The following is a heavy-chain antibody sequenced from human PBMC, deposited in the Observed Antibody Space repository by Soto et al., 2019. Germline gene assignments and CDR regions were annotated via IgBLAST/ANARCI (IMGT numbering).Heavy chain of an antibody. V-gene: IGHV3-30-3*01. D-gene: IGHD3-22*01. Sequence: QVQLVESGGGVVQPGRSLTLSCAASGFTFSNYPMHWVRQAPGKGLEWVALISYDGSNKYYADSVKGRFTVSRDNSKNTLSLQMNSLRAEDTALYYCASIIVVLIADALDIWGQGTMVNVSS. CDR2: ISYDGSNK. J-gene: IGHJ3*02. CDR3: ASIIVVLIADALDI. CDR1: GFTFSNYP.